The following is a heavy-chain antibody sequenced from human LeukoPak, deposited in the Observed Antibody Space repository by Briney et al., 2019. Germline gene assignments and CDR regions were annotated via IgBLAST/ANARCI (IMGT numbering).Heavy chain of an antibody. CDR1: GGSISSGSYY. Sequence: SQTLSLTCTVSGGSISSGSYYWSWIRQPAGKGLEWIGRIYTSGSTNYNPSLKSRVTISVDTSKNQFSLKLSSVTAADTAVYYCARGGTIFGVVDLDYWGQGTLVTVSS. J-gene: IGHJ4*02. CDR3: ARGGTIFGVVDLDY. V-gene: IGHV4-61*02. D-gene: IGHD3-3*01. CDR2: IYTSGST.